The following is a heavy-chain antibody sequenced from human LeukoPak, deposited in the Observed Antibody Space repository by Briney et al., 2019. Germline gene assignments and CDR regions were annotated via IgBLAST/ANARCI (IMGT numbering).Heavy chain of an antibody. Sequence: SETLSLTCTVSGGSISSSSYYWGWIRQPPGKGLEWIGSIYYSGRTYYNPSLKSRVTISVDTSKNQISLKLSSVTAADTAVYYCGRDGVTRYYDILTGSGAYYYYMDVWGKGTTVTVSS. V-gene: IGHV4-39*07. J-gene: IGHJ6*03. D-gene: IGHD3-9*01. CDR2: IYYSGRT. CDR1: GGSISSSSYY. CDR3: GRDGVTRYYDILTGSGAYYYYMDV.